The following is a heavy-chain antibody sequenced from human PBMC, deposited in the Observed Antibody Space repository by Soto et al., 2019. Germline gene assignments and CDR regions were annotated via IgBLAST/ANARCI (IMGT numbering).Heavy chain of an antibody. CDR2: IIPIFGTA. CDR1: GGTFSSYA. Sequence: QVQLVQSGAEVKKPGSSVKVSYKASGGTFSSYAISWVRQAPGQGLEWMGGIIPIFGTANYAQKFQGRVTITADVSTCTAYMELSSLRSEDTAVYYCARGGYCSSTSCYGDYYYGMDVWGQGTTVTVSS. CDR3: ARGGYCSSTSCYGDYYYGMDV. V-gene: IGHV1-69*01. D-gene: IGHD2-2*01. J-gene: IGHJ6*02.